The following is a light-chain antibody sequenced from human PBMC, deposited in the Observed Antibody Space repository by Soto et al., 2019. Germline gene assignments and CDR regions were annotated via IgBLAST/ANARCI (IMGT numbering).Light chain of an antibody. J-gene: IGKJ1*01. CDR3: QQYNSYRA. Sequence: DILMTQSPSTLSASVGDRVTITCRASQSIDTWLAWHQQKPGQVPKLLISKASSLESGVPSRFSGSGSGTEFTLTISSLQPDDSATYYCQQYNSYRAFGQGTKVEI. CDR2: KAS. CDR1: QSIDTW. V-gene: IGKV1-5*03.